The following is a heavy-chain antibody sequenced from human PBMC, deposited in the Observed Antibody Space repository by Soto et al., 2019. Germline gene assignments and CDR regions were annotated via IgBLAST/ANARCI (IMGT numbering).Heavy chain of an antibody. J-gene: IGHJ6*02. CDR1: GGSIGSYY. Sequence: SSETLSLTCTVSGGSIGSYYWSWLRQPPGKGLEWIGHIYYSGSTKYSPSLKSRVTISVDTSKNQFSLKLNSVTAADTAVYCCARGSSIAGLYYGMDVWGQGTTVTVS. CDR3: ARGSSIAGLYYGMDV. V-gene: IGHV4-59*01. D-gene: IGHD6-6*01. CDR2: IYYSGST.